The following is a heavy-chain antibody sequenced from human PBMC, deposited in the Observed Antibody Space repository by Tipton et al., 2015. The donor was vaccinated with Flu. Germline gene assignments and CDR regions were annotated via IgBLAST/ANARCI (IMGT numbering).Heavy chain of an antibody. V-gene: IGHV3-23*01. J-gene: IGHJ4*02. CDR1: GFTFSRYA. Sequence: SLRLSCAASSGFTFSRYAMSWVRQAPGKGLEWVSAISGGGAIRYFADSVKGRFTISRDNSKNMLYLQMNSLRPEDTAIYYCAKVIPELVAGLDYWGQGTLVSVPS. D-gene: IGHD6-19*01. CDR3: AKVIPELVAGLDY. CDR2: ISGGGAIR.